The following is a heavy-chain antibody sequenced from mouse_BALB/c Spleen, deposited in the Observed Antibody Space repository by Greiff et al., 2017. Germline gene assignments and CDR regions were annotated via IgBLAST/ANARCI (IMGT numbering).Heavy chain of an antibody. V-gene: IGHV1-80*01. Sequence: QVQLQQSGAELVRPGSSVKISCKASGYAFSSYWMNWVKQRPGQGLEWIGQIYPGDGDTNYNGKFKGKATLTADKSSSTAYMQLSSLTSEDSAVYFCARPYDGYSFAYWGQGTLVTVSA. D-gene: IGHD2-3*01. J-gene: IGHJ3*01. CDR2: IYPGDGDT. CDR3: ARPYDGYSFAY. CDR1: GYAFSSYW.